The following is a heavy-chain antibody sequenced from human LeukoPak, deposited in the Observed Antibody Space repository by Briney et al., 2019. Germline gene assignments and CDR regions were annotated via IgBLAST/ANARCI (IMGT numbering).Heavy chain of an antibody. CDR1: GGTFSSYA. D-gene: IGHD3-3*01. CDR3: ARDIYPARNPSGYYLGYMDV. Sequence: SVKVSCKASGGTFSSYAISWVRQAPGQGLEWMGGIIPIFGTANYAQKFQGRVTITTDESTSTAYMELSSLRSEDTAVYYCARDIYPARNPSGYYLGYMDVWGKGTTVTVSS. V-gene: IGHV1-69*05. CDR2: IIPIFGTA. J-gene: IGHJ6*03.